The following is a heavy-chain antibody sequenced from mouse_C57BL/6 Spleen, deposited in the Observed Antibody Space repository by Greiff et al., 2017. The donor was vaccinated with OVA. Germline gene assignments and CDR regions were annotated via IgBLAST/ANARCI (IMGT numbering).Heavy chain of an antibody. CDR3: ARHYDYFLYAMDY. D-gene: IGHD2-4*01. Sequence: VQLQQSGAELVKPGPSFNISCKASGYAFSSYWMNWVKQRPGKGLEWIGQIYPGDGDTNYNGKFKGKATLTADKSSSTAYMQLSSLTSEDSAVYFCARHYDYFLYAMDYWGQGTSVTVSS. V-gene: IGHV1-80*01. J-gene: IGHJ4*01. CDR1: GYAFSSYW. CDR2: IYPGDGDT.